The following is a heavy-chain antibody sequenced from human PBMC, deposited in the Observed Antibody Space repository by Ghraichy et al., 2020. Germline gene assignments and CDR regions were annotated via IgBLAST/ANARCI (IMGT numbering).Heavy chain of an antibody. Sequence: SGPTLVKPTQTLTLTCTFSGFSLSTSGMCVSWIRQPPGKALEWLARIDWDDDKYYSASLRTRLTISKDTSKNQVVLTMTNMDPVDTATYYCSRIRSSAWYAAYYFDYWGQGALVTVSS. CDR3: SRIRSSAWYAAYYFDY. CDR1: GFSLSTSGMC. CDR2: IDWDDDK. D-gene: IGHD6-19*01. J-gene: IGHJ4*02. V-gene: IGHV2-70*11.